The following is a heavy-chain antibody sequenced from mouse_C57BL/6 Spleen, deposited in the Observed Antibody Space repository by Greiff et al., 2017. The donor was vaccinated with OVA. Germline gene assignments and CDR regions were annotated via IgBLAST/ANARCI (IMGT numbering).Heavy chain of an antibody. CDR3: ARYPGGFAY. Sequence: VKLMESGAELARPGASVKLSCKASGYTFTSYGISWVKQRTGQGLEWIGEIYPRSGNTYYNEKFKGKATVTADKSSSTAYMELRSLTSEDSAVYFCARYPGGFAYWGQGTLVTVSA. V-gene: IGHV1-81*01. CDR2: IYPRSGNT. J-gene: IGHJ3*01. CDR1: GYTFTSYG.